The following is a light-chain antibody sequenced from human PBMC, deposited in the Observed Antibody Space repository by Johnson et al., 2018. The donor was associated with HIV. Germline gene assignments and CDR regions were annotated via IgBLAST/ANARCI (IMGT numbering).Light chain of an antibody. Sequence: QSVLTQPPSVSATPGQKVTISCSGSTSNIGNNYVSWYQQFPGAAPKLLIYDDNKRPSRIPDRFSGSKSGTSATLGLTGLQTVDEADYYCGTWDSSLSAEVFGTGTKVTVL. CDR1: TSNIGNNY. CDR2: DDN. J-gene: IGLJ1*01. V-gene: IGLV1-51*01. CDR3: GTWDSSLSAEV.